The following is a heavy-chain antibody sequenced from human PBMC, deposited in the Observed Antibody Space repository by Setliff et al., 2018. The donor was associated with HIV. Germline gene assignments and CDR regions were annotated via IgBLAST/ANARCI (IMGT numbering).Heavy chain of an antibody. V-gene: IGHV4-61*09. CDR1: GGSISSGNYY. CDR3: ARLVVVTAIHYYYYMDV. Sequence: PSETLSLTCTVSGGSISSGNYYLSWIRQPAGKGLEWIGHSYDTGSTDYNPSLKSRVTISVDKSRNQFSLKLSSVTAADTAVYYCARLVVVTAIHYYYYMDVWGKGTTVTVSS. CDR2: SYDTGST. D-gene: IGHD2-21*02. J-gene: IGHJ6*03.